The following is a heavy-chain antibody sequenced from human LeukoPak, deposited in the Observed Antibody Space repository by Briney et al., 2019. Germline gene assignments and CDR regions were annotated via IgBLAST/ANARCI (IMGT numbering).Heavy chain of an antibody. D-gene: IGHD3-3*01. CDR3: ARANRRDYDFWSGYPNPYGMDV. V-gene: IGHV4-59*01. CDR1: GGSISSYY. CDR2: IYYSGGT. Sequence: SETLSLTCTVSGGSISSYYWSWIRQPPGKGLEWIGYIYYSGGTNYNPSLKSRVTISVDTSKNQFSLKLSSVTAADTAVYYCARANRRDYDFWSGYPNPYGMDVWGQGTTVTVSS. J-gene: IGHJ6*02.